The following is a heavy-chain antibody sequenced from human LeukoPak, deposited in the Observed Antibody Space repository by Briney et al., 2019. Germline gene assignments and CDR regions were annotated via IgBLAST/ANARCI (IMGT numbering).Heavy chain of an antibody. J-gene: IGHJ4*02. D-gene: IGHD6-19*01. CDR3: ASLAVAGLSEGY. V-gene: IGHV4-39*01. CDR1: GVSISSDSYY. Sequence: SETLSLTCTVSGVSISSDSYYWAWIRQPPGKGLEWIASIYYSGSTYYNPSLKSRVTISVDTSRNQFSLKLSSVTAADTAVHYCASLAVAGLSEGYWGQGTLVIVSS. CDR2: IYYSGST.